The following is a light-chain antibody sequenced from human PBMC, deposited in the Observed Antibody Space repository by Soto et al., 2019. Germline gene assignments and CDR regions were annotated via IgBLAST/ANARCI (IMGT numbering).Light chain of an antibody. CDR3: QQYNNWSPRT. CDR2: GAS. V-gene: IGKV3-15*01. J-gene: IGKJ1*01. CDR1: QSVSSN. Sequence: EIVMTQSPGTLSVSPGERVTLSCRASQSVSSNFAWYQQKAGQAPRLLIYGASTRSTYIPVRFSGSGSGTEFTLTISSLQSEDFAVYYCQQYNNWSPRTFGQGTKVEIK.